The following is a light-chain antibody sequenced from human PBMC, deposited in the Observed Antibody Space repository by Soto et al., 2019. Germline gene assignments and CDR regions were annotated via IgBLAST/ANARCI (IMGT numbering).Light chain of an antibody. CDR3: QQSNSYSRT. CDR2: KAS. Sequence: DIQMTQSPSTLSGSVVDRVTITCRASQTISSWLAWYQQKPGKAPKLLIYKASTLKSGVPSRFSGSGSGTEFTLTISSLQPDDFASYYCQQSNSYSRTFGQGTKVDIK. V-gene: IGKV1-5*03. CDR1: QTISSW. J-gene: IGKJ1*01.